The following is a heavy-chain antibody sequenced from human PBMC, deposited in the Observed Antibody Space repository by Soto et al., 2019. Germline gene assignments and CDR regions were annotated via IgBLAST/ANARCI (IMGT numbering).Heavy chain of an antibody. CDR2: LTISGGST. CDR1: GFTFSSYA. CDR3: TKGALVGVPAFIPRSAY. Sequence: EVQLLESGGGLVQPGGSLRLSCAASGFTFSSYAMTWVRQAPGKGLEWVSALTISGGSTYYADSVKGRFTISRDNSKSTLFLQMNSLRAEDTALYYCTKGALVGVPAFIPRSAYWGQGTLVTVSS. J-gene: IGHJ4*02. D-gene: IGHD2-2*01. V-gene: IGHV3-23*01.